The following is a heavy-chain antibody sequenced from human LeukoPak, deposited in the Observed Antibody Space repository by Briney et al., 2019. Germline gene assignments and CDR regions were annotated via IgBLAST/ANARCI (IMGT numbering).Heavy chain of an antibody. Sequence: GASVKVSCKASGGTFSSYAISWVRQAPGQGLEWMGGIIPIFGTANYAQKFQGRVTITADESTSTAYMELSSLRSEDTAVYYCARESIAAAGTPGGLVWFDPCGEGAPGTVS. J-gene: IGHJ5*02. D-gene: IGHD6-13*01. V-gene: IGHV1-69*13. CDR1: GGTFSSYA. CDR3: ARESIAAAGTPGGLVWFDP. CDR2: IIPIFGTA.